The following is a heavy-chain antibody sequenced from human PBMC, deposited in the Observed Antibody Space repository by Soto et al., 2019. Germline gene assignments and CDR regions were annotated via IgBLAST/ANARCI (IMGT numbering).Heavy chain of an antibody. CDR3: AGDVTVNYYDRTYYYYATDL. Sequence: SVKVSCKASGGTFTSHAISWVRQAPGQGLELMGVLIPFFKGTNYAQRFQGRVTITADDSMTAVYMYLYDLSSEDTAVYYCAGDVTVNYYDRTYYYYATDLWGQGTKVTVSS. V-gene: IGHV1-69*13. CDR1: GGTFTSHA. D-gene: IGHD3-16*01. CDR2: LIPFFKGT. J-gene: IGHJ6*02.